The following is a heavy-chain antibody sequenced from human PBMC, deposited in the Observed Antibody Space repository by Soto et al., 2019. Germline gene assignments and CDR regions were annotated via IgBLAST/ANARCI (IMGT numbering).Heavy chain of an antibody. D-gene: IGHD1-1*01. J-gene: IGHJ4*02. V-gene: IGHV1-24*01. Sequence: QVQLLQSGAEVKKPGASVKVSCKVSGHTLTELSMHWVRQTPGRGLEWMGGFDPEDGETIFAQKFQGRVTMTEDTSTDSTYMELNRLRSEETDVYYCAAGGTRWLHSPFDYWGQGTLVTISS. CDR1: GHTLTELS. CDR3: AAGGTRWLHSPFDY. CDR2: FDPEDGET.